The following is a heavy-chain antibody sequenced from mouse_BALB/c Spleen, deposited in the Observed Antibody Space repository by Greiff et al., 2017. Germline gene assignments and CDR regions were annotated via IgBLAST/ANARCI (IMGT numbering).Heavy chain of an antibody. D-gene: IGHD1-1*01. CDR3: ARANYYGSSWDAMDY. Sequence: EVQLVESGGGLVKPGGSLKLSCAASGFTFSDYYMYWVRQTPEKRLEWVATISDGGSYTYYPDSVKGRFTISRDNAKNNLYLQMSSLKSEDTAMYYCARANYYGSSWDAMDYWGQGTSVTVSS. CDR2: ISDGGSYT. J-gene: IGHJ4*01. CDR1: GFTFSDYY. V-gene: IGHV5-4*02.